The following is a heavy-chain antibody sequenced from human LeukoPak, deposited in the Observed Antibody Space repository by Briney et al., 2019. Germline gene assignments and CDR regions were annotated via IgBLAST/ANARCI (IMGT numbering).Heavy chain of an antibody. CDR2: ISAYNGNT. J-gene: IGHJ2*01. D-gene: IGHD3-10*01. V-gene: IGHV1-18*01. CDR3: ARDLGVITWYFDL. Sequence: ASVKVSCKASGYTFTNFGINWVRQAPGQGLEWMGWISAYNGNTNYAQKLQGRVTMTTDTSTNTAYLHLRGLRSDDTAVCYCARDLGVITWYFDLWGRGTLVTVSS. CDR1: GYTFTNFG.